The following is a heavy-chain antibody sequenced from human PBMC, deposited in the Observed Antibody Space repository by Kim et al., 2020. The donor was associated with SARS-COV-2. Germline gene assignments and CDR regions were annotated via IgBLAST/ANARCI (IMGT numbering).Heavy chain of an antibody. J-gene: IGHJ4*02. CDR1: GGSISSSNW. Sequence: SETLSLTCAVSGGSISSSNWWSWVRQPPGKGLEWLGEIYHSGSTNYNPSLKSRVTISVDKSKNQFSLKLSSVTAADTAVYYCARRDGSGSYYSRIFDYWGQGTLVTVSS. D-gene: IGHD3-10*01. V-gene: IGHV4-4*02. CDR2: IYHSGST. CDR3: ARRDGSGSYYSRIFDY.